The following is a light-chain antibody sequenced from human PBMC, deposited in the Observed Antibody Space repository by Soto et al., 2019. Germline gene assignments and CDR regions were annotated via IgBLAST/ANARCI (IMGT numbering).Light chain of an antibody. CDR3: QQYGSSHFT. CDR1: QSVSSSY. Sequence: EIVLTQSPGTLSLSPGERATLSCRASQSVSSSYLAWYQQKPGQAPRLLIYGASSRATGIPDRFSGSGSGTDFTLTISRPEPEDFAVYYCQQYGSSHFTFGPGTKVDIK. CDR2: GAS. V-gene: IGKV3-20*01. J-gene: IGKJ3*01.